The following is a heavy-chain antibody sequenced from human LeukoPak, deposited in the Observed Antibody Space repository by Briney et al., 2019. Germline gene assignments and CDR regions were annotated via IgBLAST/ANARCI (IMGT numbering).Heavy chain of an antibody. Sequence: PGRSLRLSCAASGFTFSSYGMHWVRQAPGKGVEWVAVIWYDGSNKYYADSVKGRFTISRDNSKNTLYLQMNSLRAEDTAVYYCARDTGIAAAGTADYWGQGTLVTVSS. CDR2: IWYDGSNK. CDR3: ARDTGIAAAGTADY. CDR1: GFTFSSYG. V-gene: IGHV3-33*01. J-gene: IGHJ4*02. D-gene: IGHD6-13*01.